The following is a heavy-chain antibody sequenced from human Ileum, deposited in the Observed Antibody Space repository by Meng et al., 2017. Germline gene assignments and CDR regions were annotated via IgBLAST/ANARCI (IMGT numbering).Heavy chain of an antibody. D-gene: IGHD4-23*01. CDR1: GDSVSSNSAA. CDR3: TRSSSHYSGRNY. CDR2: TYYRSKWFN. V-gene: IGHV6-1*01. J-gene: IGHJ4*02. Sequence: QVQLQQSGPGLVKPSQTLPLTSAISGDSVSSNSAAWNWFRQSPSRGLQWLGRTYYRSKWFNDYAVSVKSRITIKPDTSKNQLSLQLNSVTPDDTAVFYCTRSSSHYSGRNYWGQGTLVTVSS.